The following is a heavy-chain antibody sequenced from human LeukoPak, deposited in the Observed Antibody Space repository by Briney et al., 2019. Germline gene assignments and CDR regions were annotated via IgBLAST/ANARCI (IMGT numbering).Heavy chain of an antibody. V-gene: IGHV3-30-3*01. Sequence: GGSLRLSCAASGFTFSTYAMTWVRQAPGKGLEWVAFISYDGSNKYYADSVKGRFTISRDNSKNTLYLQMNSLRAEDTAVYYCARDRNYYDSSGEFDYWGQGTLVTVSS. D-gene: IGHD3-22*01. CDR3: ARDRNYYDSSGEFDY. CDR2: ISYDGSNK. CDR1: GFTFSTYA. J-gene: IGHJ4*02.